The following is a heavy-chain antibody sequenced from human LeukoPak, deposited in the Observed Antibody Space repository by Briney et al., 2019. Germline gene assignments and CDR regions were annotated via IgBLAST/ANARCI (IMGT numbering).Heavy chain of an antibody. CDR2: IIPILGIA. CDR1: GYTFTGYY. J-gene: IGHJ6*02. CDR3: ARSRGREYDILTGYYYYYGMDV. V-gene: IGHV1-69*02. D-gene: IGHD3-9*01. Sequence: SVKVSCKASGYTFTGYYMHWVRQAPGQGLEWMGRIIPILGIANYAQKFQGRVTITADKSTSTAYMELSSLRSEDTAVYYCARSRGREYDILTGYYYYYGMDVWGQGTTVTVSS.